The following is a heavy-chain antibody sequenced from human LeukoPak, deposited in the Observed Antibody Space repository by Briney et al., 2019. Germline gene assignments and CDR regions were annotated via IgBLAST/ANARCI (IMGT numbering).Heavy chain of an antibody. J-gene: IGHJ4*02. V-gene: IGHV4-34*01. CDR1: GGSFSGYY. CDR3: ARALSYYYGSGSWQDY. CDR2: INHSGST. Sequence: SETLSLTCAAYGGSFSGYYWSWIRQPPGKGLEWIGEINHSGSTNYNPSLKSRVTISVDTSKNQFSLKLSSVTAADTAVYYCARALSYYYGSGSWQDYWGQGTLVTVSS. D-gene: IGHD3-10*01.